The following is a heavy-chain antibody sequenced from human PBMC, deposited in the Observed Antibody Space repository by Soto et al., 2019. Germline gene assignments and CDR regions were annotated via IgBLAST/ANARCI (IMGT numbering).Heavy chain of an antibody. CDR3: AKASDGGWPYYFDS. CDR2: ISSSGAGT. J-gene: IGHJ4*02. Sequence: GGSLRLSCAASGFTFSSYAMSWVRQAPGKGLEWVAAISSSGAGTYYADSMKGRFTISRVNSANTIFLQMNSLRVEDTAVYFCAKASDGGWPYYFDSWGQGALVTVSS. V-gene: IGHV3-23*01. CDR1: GFTFSSYA. D-gene: IGHD2-15*01.